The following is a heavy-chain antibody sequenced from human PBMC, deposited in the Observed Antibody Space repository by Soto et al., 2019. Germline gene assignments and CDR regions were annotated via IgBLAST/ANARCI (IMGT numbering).Heavy chain of an antibody. J-gene: IGHJ3*01. CDR2: INEDGTKK. CDR1: GFTLSSYW. D-gene: IGHD3-10*01. Sequence: GGSLRLSCEASGFTLSSYWMNWVRQAPGKGLDWVANINEDGTKKYYVDSVKGRFAISRDNAKNSLYLQMNSLRVDDTAVYFCARGDRGGFDLWGQGTMVTVS. V-gene: IGHV3-7*02. CDR3: ARGDRGGFDL.